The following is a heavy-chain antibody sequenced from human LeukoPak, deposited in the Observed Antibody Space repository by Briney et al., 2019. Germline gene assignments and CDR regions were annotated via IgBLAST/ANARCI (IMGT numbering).Heavy chain of an antibody. D-gene: IGHD1-14*01. Sequence: GRSLRLSCAASGFTFSRYGMHWVRQAPGKGLEWVAVISYDGSNKYYADSVKGRFTTSRDNSKNTLYLQMNSLRAEDTAVYYCAKESALTNAFDIWGQGTMVTVSS. J-gene: IGHJ3*02. V-gene: IGHV3-30*18. CDR1: GFTFSRYG. CDR2: ISYDGSNK. CDR3: AKESALTNAFDI.